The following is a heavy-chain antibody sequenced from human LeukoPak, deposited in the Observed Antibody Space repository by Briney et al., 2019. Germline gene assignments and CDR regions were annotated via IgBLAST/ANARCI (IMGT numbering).Heavy chain of an antibody. Sequence: AASVKVSCKASGYTFTSYGISWVRQAPGQGLEWMGGIIPIFGTANYAQKFQGRVTITADESTSTAYMELSSLRSEDTAVYYCARDVRHRYCSSTSCYRGWFDPWGQGTLVTVSS. CDR3: ARDVRHRYCSSTSCYRGWFDP. D-gene: IGHD2-2*01. V-gene: IGHV1-69*13. CDR1: GYTFTSYG. CDR2: IIPIFGTA. J-gene: IGHJ5*02.